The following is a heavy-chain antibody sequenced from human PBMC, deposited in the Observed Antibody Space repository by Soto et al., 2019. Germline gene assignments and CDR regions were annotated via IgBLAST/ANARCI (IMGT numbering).Heavy chain of an antibody. CDR1: GGSFSGNY. CDR3: ARGRPTGSGSYFDY. J-gene: IGHJ4*02. D-gene: IGHD1-26*01. CDR2: INHSGST. Sequence: PSETLSLTCAVYGGSFSGNYWSWIRQPPGKGLEWIGEINHSGSTNSNPSLKSRVTISVDTSKNQFSLKLSSVTAGDTAVYYCARGRPTGSGSYFDYWGQGTLVTVSS. V-gene: IGHV4-34*01.